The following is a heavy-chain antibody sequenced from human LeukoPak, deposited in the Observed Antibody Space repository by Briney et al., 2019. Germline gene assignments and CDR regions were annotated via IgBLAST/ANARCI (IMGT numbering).Heavy chain of an antibody. Sequence: GGSLRLSCAASGFTFSNYWMSWVRQAPGKGLEWVANIKFDGSEKFYVDSVKGRFTISRDNAKNSLYLQMSGLRAEDTAVYYCARERGAGYGSGNYPSDYWGQGTLVTVSS. CDR1: GFTFSNYW. CDR2: IKFDGSEK. CDR3: ARERGAGYGSGNYPSDY. V-gene: IGHV3-7*01. J-gene: IGHJ4*02. D-gene: IGHD3-10*01.